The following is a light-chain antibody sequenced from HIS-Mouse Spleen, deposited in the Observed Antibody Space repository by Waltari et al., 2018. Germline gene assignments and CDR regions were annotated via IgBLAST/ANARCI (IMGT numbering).Light chain of an antibody. J-gene: IGLJ3*02. CDR3: CSYAGSSTWV. V-gene: IGLV2-23*01. CDR2: EGS. CDR1: SSDVGSYNL. Sequence: QSALTQPASVSGSPGQSITISCTGTSSDVGSYNLVSWYQQHTGKAPKLMIYEGSKRPSGVDNRFSGSKSGNTASLTISGLQAEDEADYYCCSYAGSSTWVFGGGTKLTVL.